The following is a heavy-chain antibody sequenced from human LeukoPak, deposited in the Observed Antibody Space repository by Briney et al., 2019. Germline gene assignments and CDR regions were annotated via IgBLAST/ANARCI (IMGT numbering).Heavy chain of an antibody. V-gene: IGHV3-23*01. CDR3: AKGSGSSCYSPCDY. CDR2: ICANDGNT. CDR1: GLTFRNYA. D-gene: IGHD2-15*01. J-gene: IGHJ4*02. Sequence: GGSLRLSCAASGLTFRNYAMSWVRQAPGKGLEWVSVICANDGNTYYADAVKGRFTISRDNSKDTLYLQMDSLRAEDTAVYYCAKGSGSSCYSPCDYWGQGILVTVSS.